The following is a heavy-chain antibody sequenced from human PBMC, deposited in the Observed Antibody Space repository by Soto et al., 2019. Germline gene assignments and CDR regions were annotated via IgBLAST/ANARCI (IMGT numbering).Heavy chain of an antibody. CDR3: ARDDGYSYGYVDY. D-gene: IGHD5-18*01. V-gene: IGHV4-38-2*02. CDR1: GYSISSGYY. CDR2: IYHSGST. J-gene: IGHJ4*02. Sequence: SETLSLTCAVSGYSISSGYYWGWIRQPPGKGLEWIGSIYHSGSTYYNPSLKSRVTISVDTSKSQFSLKLSSVTAADTAVYYCARDDGYSYGYVDYWGQGTLVTVSS.